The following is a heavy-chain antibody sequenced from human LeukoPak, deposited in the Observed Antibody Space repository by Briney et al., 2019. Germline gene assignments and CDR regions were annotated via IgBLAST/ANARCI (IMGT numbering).Heavy chain of an antibody. V-gene: IGHV3-23*01. D-gene: IGHD3-10*01. CDR3: AKAEGSGNQPFDY. CDR2: ISGGGGTT. Sequence: GGSLRLSCAASGLTFSSYAMSWVRQAPGKGLQWVSFISGGGGTTYYADSVKGRFTVSRDNSKNTLYLQMSSLRAEDTAVYYCAKAEGSGNQPFDYWGQGTLVTVSS. CDR1: GLTFSSYA. J-gene: IGHJ4*02.